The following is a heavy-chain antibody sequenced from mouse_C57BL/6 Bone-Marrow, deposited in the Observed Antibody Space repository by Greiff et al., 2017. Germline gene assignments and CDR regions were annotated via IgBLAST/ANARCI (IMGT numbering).Heavy chain of an antibody. J-gene: IGHJ1*03. Sequence: QVQLQQSGPELVKPGASVKISCKASGYSFTSYYIHWVKQRPGQGLEWIGWIYPGSGNTKYNEKFKGKATLTADTSSSTAYMQLSSLTSEDSAVYYCARGGGFYYYGPYWYFDVWGTGTTVTVAS. D-gene: IGHD1-1*01. CDR3: ARGGGFYYYGPYWYFDV. CDR2: IYPGSGNT. CDR1: GYSFTSYY. V-gene: IGHV1-66*01.